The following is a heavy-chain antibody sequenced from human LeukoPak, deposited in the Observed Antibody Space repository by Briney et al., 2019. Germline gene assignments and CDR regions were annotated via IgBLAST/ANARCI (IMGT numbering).Heavy chain of an antibody. Sequence: SETLSLTCTVSGDSFNNGLYWGWIRQPPGKGLEWIGSIPDSGNTYYNPSLKSQVSISIDTSKNQFSLRLTSVTAADTAVYYCARQTGSGLFILPGGQGTLVTVSS. J-gene: IGHJ4*02. V-gene: IGHV4-38-2*02. D-gene: IGHD3/OR15-3a*01. CDR1: GDSFNNGLY. CDR3: ARQTGSGLFILP. CDR2: IPDSGNT.